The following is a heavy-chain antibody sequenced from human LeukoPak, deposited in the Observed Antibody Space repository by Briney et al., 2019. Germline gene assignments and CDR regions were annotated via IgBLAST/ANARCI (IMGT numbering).Heavy chain of an antibody. CDR1: GNTFTSYY. V-gene: IGHV1-46*01. CDR2: INPSGGST. Sequence: ASVKVSCKASGNTFTSYYIHWVRQAPGQGLEWMGIINPSGGSTSYAQKFQGRVTMTRDTSTSTVYMELSSLRSEDTAVYYCARDHNFRDYYDSSGHLNWFDPWGQETLVTVSS. D-gene: IGHD3-22*01. J-gene: IGHJ5*02. CDR3: ARDHNFRDYYDSSGHLNWFDP.